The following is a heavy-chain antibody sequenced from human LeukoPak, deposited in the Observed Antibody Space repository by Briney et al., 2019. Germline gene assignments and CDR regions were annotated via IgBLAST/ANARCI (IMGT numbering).Heavy chain of an antibody. CDR1: GFTFSSYS. CDR2: ISSSTSYI. V-gene: IGHV3-21*01. D-gene: IGHD4-17*01. Sequence: GGSLRLSCAASGFTFSSYSMNWIRQAPGKGLEWVSSISSSTSYIYFADSVKGRFTISKDNAKNSLYLQMNSLRAEDTAVYYCARAGGSTVSHSDYWGQGTLVTVSS. J-gene: IGHJ4*02. CDR3: ARAGGSTVSHSDY.